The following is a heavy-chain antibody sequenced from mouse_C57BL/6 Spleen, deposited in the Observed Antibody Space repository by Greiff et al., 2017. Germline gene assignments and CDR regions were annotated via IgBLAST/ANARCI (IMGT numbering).Heavy chain of an antibody. CDR2: ISYDGSN. CDR1: GYSITSGYY. CDR3: ARGDGYYEDAMDY. V-gene: IGHV3-6*01. D-gene: IGHD2-3*01. Sequence: EVKLVESGPGLVKPSQSLSLTCSVTGYSITSGYYWNWIRQFPGNKLEGMGYISYDGSNNYNPSLKNRISITRDISKIQLFLKLNSVTTEDTATYYCARGDGYYEDAMDYWGQGTSVTVSS. J-gene: IGHJ4*01.